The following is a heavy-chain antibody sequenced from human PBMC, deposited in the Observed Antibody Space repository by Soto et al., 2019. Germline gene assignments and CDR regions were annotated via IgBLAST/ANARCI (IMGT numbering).Heavy chain of an antibody. J-gene: IGHJ4*02. CDR2: IYPGGVNI. CDR1: GYSFTSHY. V-gene: IGHV1-46*01. Sequence: ASVKVSCKAIGYSFTSHYMHWVRQAPGQGLEWMGTIYPGGVNIGYAQKFKGRVTMTKDTSTSTVYMELNSLTSEDTAVYYCVVAAQPYYFDYWGQGTLVTVSS. CDR3: VVAAQPYYFDY. D-gene: IGHD2-15*01.